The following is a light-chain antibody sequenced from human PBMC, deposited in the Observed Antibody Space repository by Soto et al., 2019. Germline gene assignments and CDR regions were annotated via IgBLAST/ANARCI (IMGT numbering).Light chain of an antibody. CDR1: PSDVGGSNS. Sequence: QSALTQPPSASGSPGQSVTISCTGTPSDVGGSNSVSWYQQHPGKAPNLMIYDVNKRPSGVPDRYSGSKSGNTASLTVSGLQAADEAYYFCSSYAPSDVVFCGGTKLTVL. J-gene: IGLJ2*01. V-gene: IGLV2-8*01. CDR3: SSYAPSDVV. CDR2: DVN.